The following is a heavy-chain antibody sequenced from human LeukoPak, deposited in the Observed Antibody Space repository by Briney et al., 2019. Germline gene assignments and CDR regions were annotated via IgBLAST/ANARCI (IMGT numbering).Heavy chain of an antibody. CDR2: IYYSGST. Sequence: SETLSLTCTVSGDSISSYYWSWIRQPPGKGLEWIGYIYYSGSTNYNTSLKSRVTISVDTSKNQFSLKLSSVTAADTAVYYCARTSIGYSSGWGYFDYWGQGTLVTVSS. CDR1: GDSISSYY. CDR3: ARTSIGYSSGWGYFDY. V-gene: IGHV4-59*01. J-gene: IGHJ4*02. D-gene: IGHD6-19*01.